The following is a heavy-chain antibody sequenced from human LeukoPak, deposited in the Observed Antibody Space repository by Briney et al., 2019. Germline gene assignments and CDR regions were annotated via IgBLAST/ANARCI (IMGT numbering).Heavy chain of an antibody. CDR3: ARDQTVTPDMRFDY. D-gene: IGHD4-17*01. CDR2: INPNSGGT. Sequence: ASVNVSCKASRYTFTGYYMHGVRQAPGQGREWMGWINPNSGGTNYAQKFQGRVTMTRDTSISTAYMELSRLRPDDTAVYYCARDQTVTPDMRFDYWGQGTLVTVSS. CDR1: RYTFTGYY. J-gene: IGHJ4*02. V-gene: IGHV1-2*02.